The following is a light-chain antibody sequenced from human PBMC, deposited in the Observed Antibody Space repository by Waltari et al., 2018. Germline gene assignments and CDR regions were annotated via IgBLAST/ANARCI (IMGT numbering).Light chain of an antibody. CDR2: VNHEGGH. Sequence: QLVVTQSPSASASLGASVKLTCTLSSGHTSYAIAWHQQQSEKGPRFLMRVNHEGGHSKGDGIPDRFSGSSSGAERYLTISSLQSEDEADYYCQTWDTETVVFGGGTKVTVV. CDR1: SGHTSYA. V-gene: IGLV4-69*01. J-gene: IGLJ2*01. CDR3: QTWDTETVV.